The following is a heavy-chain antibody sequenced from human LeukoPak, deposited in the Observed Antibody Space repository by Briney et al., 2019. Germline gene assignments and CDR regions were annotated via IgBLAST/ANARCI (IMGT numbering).Heavy chain of an antibody. CDR2: INEDGSTT. J-gene: IGHJ4*02. CDR3: ASEGPVGITMIVEIY. Sequence: PGGSLRLSCAASGFTFSSNWMHWVRQAPGKGLVWVSRINEDGSTTNYADSVKGRSTIFRDNAKNTLYLQMNSLRAEDTAVYYCASEGPVGITMIVEIYWGQGTLVTVSS. CDR1: GFTFSSNW. V-gene: IGHV3-74*01. D-gene: IGHD3-22*01.